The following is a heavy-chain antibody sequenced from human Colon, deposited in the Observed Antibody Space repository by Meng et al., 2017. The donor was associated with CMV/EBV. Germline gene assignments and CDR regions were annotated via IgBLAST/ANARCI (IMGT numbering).Heavy chain of an antibody. J-gene: IGHJ4*02. Sequence: GGSLRLSCAASGFSFSDSSMNWVRQAPGKRPEWVSSISSRGSYIYYADSLKGRITISRDNSRNTVFLQMNSLRAADTAVYYCARVLSSFWTGGELDSWGQGTLVTVSS. D-gene: IGHD3/OR15-3a*01. V-gene: IGHV3-21*01. CDR2: ISSRGSYI. CDR1: GFSFSDSS. CDR3: ARVLSSFWTGGELDS.